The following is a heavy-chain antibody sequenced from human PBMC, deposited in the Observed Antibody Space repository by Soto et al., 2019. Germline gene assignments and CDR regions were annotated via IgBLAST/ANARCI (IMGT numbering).Heavy chain of an antibody. CDR1: GFNFRLYE. Sequence: GGSLRPSCQASGFNFRLYEMHWVRKAPGKGLEWVSYISSSGLTTYYADFAEGRFTISRDNAKDSLYLHLNSLRVGDTAVYYCARYGTRGDWWGLGTQVTVSS. J-gene: IGHJ5*01. V-gene: IGHV3-48*03. CDR3: ARYGTRGDW. CDR2: ISSSGLTT. D-gene: IGHD3-10*01.